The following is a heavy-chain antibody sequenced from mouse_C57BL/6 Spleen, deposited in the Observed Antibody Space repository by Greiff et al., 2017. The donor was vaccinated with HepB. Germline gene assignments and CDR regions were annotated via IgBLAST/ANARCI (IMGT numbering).Heavy chain of an antibody. V-gene: IGHV3-6*01. Sequence: VQLKESGPGLVKPSQSLSLTCSVTGYSITSGYYWNWIRQFPGNKLEWMGYISYDGSNNYNPSLKNRISITRDTSKNQFFLKLNSVTTEDTATYYCARVNDGYSSFAYWGQGTLVTVSA. J-gene: IGHJ3*01. CDR2: ISYDGSN. CDR1: GYSITSGYY. D-gene: IGHD2-3*01. CDR3: ARVNDGYSSFAY.